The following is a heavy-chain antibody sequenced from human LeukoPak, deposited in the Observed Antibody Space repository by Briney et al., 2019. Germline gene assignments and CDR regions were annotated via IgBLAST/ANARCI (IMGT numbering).Heavy chain of an antibody. CDR1: GFTFSTYW. Sequence: PGGSLRLSCAASGFTFSTYWMTWVRQAPGKGLEWVANINQDGSEKFYVDSVKGRLTISRDNAKNSLHLQMNSLRAEDTAMYYCARDASGSYYDYWGQGTLVTVSS. CDR2: INQDGSEK. V-gene: IGHV3-7*01. CDR3: ARDASGSYYDY. J-gene: IGHJ4*02. D-gene: IGHD1-26*01.